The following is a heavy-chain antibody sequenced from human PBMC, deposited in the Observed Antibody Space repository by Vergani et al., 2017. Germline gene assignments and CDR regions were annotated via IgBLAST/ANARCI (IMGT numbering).Heavy chain of an antibody. D-gene: IGHD1-26*01. J-gene: IGHJ4*02. V-gene: IGHV4-59*01. Sequence: QVQLQESGPGLLKPSETLSLTCTVSGGSISSYYWSWIRQPPGKGLEWIGYIYYSGSTNYNPSLKSRVTISVDTSKNQFSLKLSSVTAADTAVYYCARGTGGALYYWGQGTLVTVSS. CDR3: ARGTGGALYY. CDR2: IYYSGST. CDR1: GGSISSYY.